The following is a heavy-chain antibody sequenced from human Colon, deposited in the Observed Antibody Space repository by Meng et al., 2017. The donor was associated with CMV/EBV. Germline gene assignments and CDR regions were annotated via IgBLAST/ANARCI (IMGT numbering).Heavy chain of an antibody. CDR2: IYLNDEK. V-gene: IGHV2-5*01. Sequence: TFSGFSLSSSGVGVGWIRQPPGKALECLALIYLNDEKTYSPSLKHRLTITKDTSKNQVVLTMTNMDPLDTATYFCAHKPHGSTEFDAWGQGTLVTVSS. CDR3: AHKPHGSTEFDA. J-gene: IGHJ4*02. D-gene: IGHD1-26*01. CDR1: GFSLSSSGVG.